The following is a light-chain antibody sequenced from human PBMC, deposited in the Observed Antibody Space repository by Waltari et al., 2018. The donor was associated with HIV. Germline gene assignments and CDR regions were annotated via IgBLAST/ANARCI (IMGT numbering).Light chain of an antibody. J-gene: IGKJ4*01. CDR3: QQYYSTPLLT. CDR2: WAS. V-gene: IGKV4-1*01. Sequence: DIVMTQSPDSLAVSLGERDTINCKSSQSVLYNSNNKNYLAWYQQKPGQPPKLLIYWASTRESGVPDRFSGSGSGTDFTLTISSLQAEDVAVYYCQQYYSTPLLTFGGGTKVEIK. CDR1: QSVLYNSNNKNY.